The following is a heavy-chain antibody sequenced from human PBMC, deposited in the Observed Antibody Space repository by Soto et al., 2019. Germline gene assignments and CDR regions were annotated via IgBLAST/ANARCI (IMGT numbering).Heavy chain of an antibody. CDR1: GFTFSSYG. V-gene: IGHV3-30*18. CDR3: AKDLAIAEAGPAFEP. D-gene: IGHD6-13*01. CDR2: ISYDGSNK. J-gene: IGHJ5*02. Sequence: QVQLVESGGGVVQPGRSLRLSCAASGFTFSSYGMHWVRQAPGKGLEWVAVISYDGSNKYYADSVKGRFTISRDNSKNTLYLQMNSLRAEDTAVYYCAKDLAIAEAGPAFEPWGQGTLVTVSS.